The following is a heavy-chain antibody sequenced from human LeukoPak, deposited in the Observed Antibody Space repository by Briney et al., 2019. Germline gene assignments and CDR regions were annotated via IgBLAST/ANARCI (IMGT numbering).Heavy chain of an antibody. J-gene: IGHJ6*03. CDR2: VHYDGSKI. V-gene: IGHV3-30*02. CDR3: AKDQVPMDV. CDR1: GFTFSTYG. Sequence: GGSLRLSCAASGFTFSTYGMHWVRQAPGKGLEWVAYVHYDGSKIYYTDSVKGRFTISRDNSKHTAYLQMSRLTTDDTGVYYCAKDQVPMDVWGKGTTVTVSS.